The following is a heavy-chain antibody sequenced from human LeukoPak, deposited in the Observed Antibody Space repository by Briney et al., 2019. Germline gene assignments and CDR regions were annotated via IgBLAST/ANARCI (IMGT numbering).Heavy chain of an antibody. J-gene: IGHJ6*02. D-gene: IGHD2-15*01. Sequence: PGGSLRLPCAASGFTVSSNYMSWVRQAPGKGLEWVSVIYSGGSTYYADSVKGRFTISRDNSKNTLYLQMNSLRAEDTAVYYCARGRGYCSGGSCRYGMDVWGQGTTVTVSS. V-gene: IGHV3-66*01. CDR3: ARGRGYCSGGSCRYGMDV. CDR1: GFTVSSNY. CDR2: IYSGGST.